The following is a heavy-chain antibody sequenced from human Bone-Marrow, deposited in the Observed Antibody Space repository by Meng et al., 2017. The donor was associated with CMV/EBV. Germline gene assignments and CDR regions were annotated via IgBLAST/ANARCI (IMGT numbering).Heavy chain of an antibody. CDR3: ARVSHSSSGWRGPFDY. J-gene: IGHJ4*02. CDR1: GYTFTGYY. CDR2: INPNSGGT. Sequence: ASVKVSCKASGYTFTGYYMHWVRQAPGQGLEWMGWINPNSGGTNYAQKFQGRVTMTRDTSISTAYMELSRLRSDDTAVYYCARVSHSSSGWRGPFDYLGQGTLVTVS. V-gene: IGHV1-2*02. D-gene: IGHD6-19*01.